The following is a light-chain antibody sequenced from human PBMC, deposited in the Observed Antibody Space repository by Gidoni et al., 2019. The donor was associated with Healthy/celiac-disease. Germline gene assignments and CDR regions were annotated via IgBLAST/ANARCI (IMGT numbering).Light chain of an antibody. CDR1: PSISSD. Sequence: DIQMTQSPSSLSASVGDRVTITCRASPSISSDLNWYQQKPGKDPKLLIYAASSLKSGVPSMCSGSGSGTDFTLTISSLQHEYCATYYCQQSYSTPRNFGQGTKLEIK. CDR3: QQSYSTPRN. J-gene: IGKJ2*01. CDR2: AAS. V-gene: IGKV1-39*01.